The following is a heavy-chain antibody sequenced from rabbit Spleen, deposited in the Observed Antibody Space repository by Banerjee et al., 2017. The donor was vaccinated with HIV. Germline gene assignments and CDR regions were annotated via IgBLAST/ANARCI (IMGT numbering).Heavy chain of an antibody. J-gene: IGHJ4*01. CDR1: GFSFSNNYV. CDR3: ARDGYSRGWGIILYYFNL. D-gene: IGHD4-1*01. Sequence: QEQLEESGGDLVKPGASLTLTCTASGFSFSNNYVMCWVRQAPGKGLEWIACISIGSSTGTYYASWAKGRFTISKTSSTTVTLQMTSLTAADTAAYFCARDGYSRGWGIILYYFNLWGPGTLVTVS. CDR2: ISIGSSTGT. V-gene: IGHV1S45*01.